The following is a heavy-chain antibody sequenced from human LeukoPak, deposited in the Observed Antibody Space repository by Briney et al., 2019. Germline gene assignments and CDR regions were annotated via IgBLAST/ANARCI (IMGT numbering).Heavy chain of an antibody. Sequence: PRASVKVSCTVSGYTLTELSMHWVRQAPGKGLEWMGGFDPEDGETIYAQKFQGRVTMTEDTSTDTAYMELSSLRSEDTAVYYCATAAGCSGGSCDQYYFDYWGQGTLVTVSS. CDR1: GYTLTELS. CDR3: ATAAGCSGGSCDQYYFDY. V-gene: IGHV1-24*01. CDR2: FDPEDGET. J-gene: IGHJ4*02. D-gene: IGHD2-15*01.